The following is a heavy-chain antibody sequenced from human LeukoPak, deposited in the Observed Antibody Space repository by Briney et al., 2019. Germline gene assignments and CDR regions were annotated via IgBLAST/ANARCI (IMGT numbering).Heavy chain of an antibody. CDR3: AKESLRYSSSWTQVDY. V-gene: IGHV3-30*18. Sequence: PGGSLRLSCAASGFTFSSYGMHWVRQAPGKGLEGVAVISYDGSNKYYADSVKGRFTISRDNSKNTLYLQMNSLRAEDTAVYYCAKESLRYSSSWTQVDYWGQGTLVTVSS. D-gene: IGHD6-13*01. CDR2: ISYDGSNK. J-gene: IGHJ4*02. CDR1: GFTFSSYG.